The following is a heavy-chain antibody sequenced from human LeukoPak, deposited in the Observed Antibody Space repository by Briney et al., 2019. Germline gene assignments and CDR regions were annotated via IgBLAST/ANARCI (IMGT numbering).Heavy chain of an antibody. D-gene: IGHD5-18*01. CDR1: GVSFSGYY. Sequence: SETLSLTCAVYGVSFSGYYWSWIRQPPGKGLEWIGEINHSGSTNYNPSLKSRVTISVDTSKNQFPLKLTSVTAADTAVYYCARGDIQIQLWPHVDYWGQGTLVTVSS. CDR2: INHSGST. V-gene: IGHV4-34*01. J-gene: IGHJ4*02. CDR3: ARGDIQIQLWPHVDY.